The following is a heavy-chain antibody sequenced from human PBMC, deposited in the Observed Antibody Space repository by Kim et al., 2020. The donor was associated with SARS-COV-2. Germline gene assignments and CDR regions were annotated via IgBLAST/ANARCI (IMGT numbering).Heavy chain of an antibody. CDR2: IYYSGST. D-gene: IGHD2-21*02. Sequence: SETLSLTCTVSGGSISSYYWSWIRQPPGKGLEWIGYIYYSGSTNYNPSLKSRVTISVDTSKNQFSLKLSSVTAADTAVYYCARWGAYCGGDCYYYFDYWGQGTLVTVSS. J-gene: IGHJ4*02. CDR1: GGSISSYY. V-gene: IGHV4-59*01. CDR3: ARWGAYCGGDCYYYFDY.